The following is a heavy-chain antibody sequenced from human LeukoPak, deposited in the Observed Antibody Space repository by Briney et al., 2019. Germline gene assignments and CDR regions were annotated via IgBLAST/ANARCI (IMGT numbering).Heavy chain of an antibody. J-gene: IGHJ4*02. CDR2: ISGSGGST. CDR1: GFTFSSYA. V-gene: IGHV3-23*01. Sequence: GGSLRLSCAASGFTFSSYAMGWVRQAPGKGLEWVSTISGSGGSTYYADSVKGRFTISRDNSKNTLYLQMNSLRADDTAVYYCAKGAAAAGIFDYWGQGTLVTVSS. CDR3: AKGAAAAGIFDY. D-gene: IGHD6-13*01.